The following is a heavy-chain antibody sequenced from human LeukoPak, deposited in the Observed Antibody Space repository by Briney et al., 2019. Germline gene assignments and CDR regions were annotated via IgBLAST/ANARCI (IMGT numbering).Heavy chain of an antibody. J-gene: IGHJ4*02. V-gene: IGHV2-5*01. Sequence: ESGPTLVKPTQTLTLTCTFSGFPLSTSGVGVGWIRQPPGKALEWLALIYWNDDKRYSPSLKSRLTITKDTSKNQVVLTMTNMDPVDTATYYCAHNGVYCSSTSCYDYWGQGTLVTVSS. CDR2: IYWNDDK. CDR3: AHNGVYCSSTSCYDY. CDR1: GFPLSTSGVG. D-gene: IGHD2-2*01.